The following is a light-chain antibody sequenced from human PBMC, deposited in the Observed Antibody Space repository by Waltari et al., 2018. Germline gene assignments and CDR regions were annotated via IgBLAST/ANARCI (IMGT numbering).Light chain of an antibody. CDR2: DVT. V-gene: IGLV2-14*03. CDR3: SSYMDTTTLEL. J-gene: IGLJ2*01. Sequence: QSALTPPASVSGSPGQSITISCTGTSSDVGSYNYASWYQQHPGKAPKLTIYDVTNRPSGVSNRFSGSKSGNAASLTISGLQAEDEADYYCSSYMDTTTLELFGGGTSLTVL. CDR1: SSDVGSYNY.